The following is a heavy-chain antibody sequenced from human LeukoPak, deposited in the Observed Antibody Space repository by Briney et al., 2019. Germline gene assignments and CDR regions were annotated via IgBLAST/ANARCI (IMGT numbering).Heavy chain of an antibody. V-gene: IGHV4-4*07. Sequence: SETLSPTCTVSGGSISTHYWTWIRQPAGKGLEWIGRMHLSGTTSYNPSLKSRVTMSLETSKNQFSLRLNSVTAADTAVYYCARGPGGSGYPGSVAFDIWGQGTMVTVSS. D-gene: IGHD3-22*01. CDR2: MHLSGTT. CDR1: GGSISTHY. CDR3: ARGPGGSGYPGSVAFDI. J-gene: IGHJ3*02.